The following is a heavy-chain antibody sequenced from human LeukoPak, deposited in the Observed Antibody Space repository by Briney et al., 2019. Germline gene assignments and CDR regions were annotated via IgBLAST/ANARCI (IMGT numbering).Heavy chain of an antibody. J-gene: IGHJ4*02. CDR1: GGTFSSYA. Sequence: SVKVSCKASGGTFSSYAISWVRQAPGQGLEWMGGIIPIFGTANYAQKLQGRVTITADESTSTAYMELSSLRSGDTAVYYCARSYSSSWYSYFDYWGQGTLVTVSS. V-gene: IGHV1-69*13. CDR3: ARSYSSSWYSYFDY. D-gene: IGHD6-13*01. CDR2: IIPIFGTA.